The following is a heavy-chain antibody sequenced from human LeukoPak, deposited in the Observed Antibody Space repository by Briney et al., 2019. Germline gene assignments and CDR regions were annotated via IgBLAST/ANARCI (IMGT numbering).Heavy chain of an antibody. V-gene: IGHV1-18*01. CDR1: GYTFTSYG. J-gene: IGHJ3*02. CDR3: ARVPDSSSWYGGAFDI. Sequence: ASVKVSCKASGYTFTSYGISWVRQAPGQGLEWMGWISTYNGNTNYAQNLQGGVTMTTDTSTSTAYMELRSLRSDDTAVYYCARVPDSSSWYGGAFDIWGQGTMVTVSS. D-gene: IGHD6-13*01. CDR2: ISTYNGNT.